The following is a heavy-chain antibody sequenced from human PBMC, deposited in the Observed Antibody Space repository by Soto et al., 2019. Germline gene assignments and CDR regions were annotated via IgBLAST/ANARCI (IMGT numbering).Heavy chain of an antibody. V-gene: IGHV1-46*03. Sequence: ASVKVSCKASVYTFTSYYMHWVRQAPGQGLEWMGIINPSGGSTTYAQNFQGRVTMTRDTSTSTVYMELSSLRSEDTAVYYCARFVAATGHDCWGQGTLVTVSS. D-gene: IGHD6-13*01. CDR2: INPSGGST. J-gene: IGHJ4*02. CDR1: VYTFTSYY. CDR3: ARFVAATGHDC.